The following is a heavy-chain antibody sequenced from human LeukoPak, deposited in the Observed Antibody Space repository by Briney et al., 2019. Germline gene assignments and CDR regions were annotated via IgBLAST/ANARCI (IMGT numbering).Heavy chain of an antibody. V-gene: IGHV4-59*01. CDR1: GGSISSYY. Sequence: SETLSLTCTVSGGSISSYYWSWIRQPPGKGLEWIGYIYYSGSTNYNPSLKSRVTISVDTSKNQFSLKLSSVTAADTAVYYCARDRYDFWSGYYYYYGMDVCGQGTTVTVSS. J-gene: IGHJ6*02. CDR3: ARDRYDFWSGYYYYYGMDV. D-gene: IGHD3-3*01. CDR2: IYYSGST.